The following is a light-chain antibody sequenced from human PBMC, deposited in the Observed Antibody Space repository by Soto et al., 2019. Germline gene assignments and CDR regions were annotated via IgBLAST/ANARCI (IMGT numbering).Light chain of an antibody. J-gene: IGKJ1*01. V-gene: IGKV1-5*03. Sequence: DIQMTQSPSTLSASVGDRVTITCRASQSISSLLASYQQKPGKAPKLLIYKASSLASGVPSGFSGSGSGTEYTLTIGSLQPDDFATYYCQQYSTYPWPFGQGTKVEIK. CDR2: KAS. CDR1: QSISSL. CDR3: QQYSTYPWP.